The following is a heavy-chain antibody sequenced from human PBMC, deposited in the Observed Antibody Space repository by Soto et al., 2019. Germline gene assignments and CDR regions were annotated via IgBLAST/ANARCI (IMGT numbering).Heavy chain of an antibody. Sequence: QMQLVQSGPEVKKPGTSVKVSGKASGFTFTSSAVQWVRQARGQRLEWIGWIVVGSGNTNYAQKFQERVTITRDMSTSTAYMELSSLRSEDTAVHYCAADMLSGWPYYYYYGMDVWGQGTTVTVSS. V-gene: IGHV1-58*01. D-gene: IGHD6-19*01. CDR2: IVVGSGNT. CDR3: AADMLSGWPYYYYYGMDV. CDR1: GFTFTSSA. J-gene: IGHJ6*02.